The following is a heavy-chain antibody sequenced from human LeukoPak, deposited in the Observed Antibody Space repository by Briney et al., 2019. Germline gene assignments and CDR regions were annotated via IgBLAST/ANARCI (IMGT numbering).Heavy chain of an antibody. J-gene: IGHJ4*02. V-gene: IGHV3-7*04. D-gene: IGHD3-10*01. CDR1: GFTFSNFW. CDR2: IHPEGNEK. Sequence: GGSLRLSCAVSGFTFSNFWMSCVRQAPARGLEWVANIHPEGNEKYHVESVKGRFTISRDNTKNLLFLQMNGLRVEDTAVYYCARGAAFSGAHWGQGTLVTVSS. CDR3: ARGAAFSGAH.